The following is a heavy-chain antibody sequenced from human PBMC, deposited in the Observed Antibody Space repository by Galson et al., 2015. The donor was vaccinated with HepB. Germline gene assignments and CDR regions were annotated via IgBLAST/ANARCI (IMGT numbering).Heavy chain of an antibody. J-gene: IGHJ4*02. V-gene: IGHV5-51*01. CDR3: ARSYTTMGSVFDY. D-gene: IGHD1-1*01. CDR1: GYSFTTYW. Sequence: QSGAEVKKPGESLKISCMGSGYSFTTYWIGRVRQMPGKGLEWMGIVYPGDSDTRYSPSFQGPVTISVDKSISAAYLQWSSLKASDTAIYYCARSYTTMGSVFDYWGQGTLVTVSS. CDR2: VYPGDSDT.